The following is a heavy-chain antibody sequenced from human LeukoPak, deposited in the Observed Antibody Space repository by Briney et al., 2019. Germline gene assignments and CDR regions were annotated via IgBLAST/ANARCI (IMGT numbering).Heavy chain of an antibody. CDR3: ARDRGYYGSGSGD. CDR1: GYTFTSYG. CDR2: ISAYNGNT. Sequence: ASVKVSCTASGYTFTSYGISWVRQAPGQGLEGMGWISAYNGNTNYAQKLQGRVTMTTDTSTSTAYKELRSLRSDDTAVYYCARDRGYYGSGSGDWGQGTLVTGSS. D-gene: IGHD3-10*01. J-gene: IGHJ4*02. V-gene: IGHV1-18*01.